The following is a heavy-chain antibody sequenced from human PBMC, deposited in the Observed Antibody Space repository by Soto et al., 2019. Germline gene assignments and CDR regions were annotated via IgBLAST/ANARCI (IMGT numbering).Heavy chain of an antibody. CDR2: IYYSGTT. J-gene: IGHJ6*03. V-gene: IGHV4-59*08. CDR1: GGSIGSYY. CDR3: TRSGYVGSEYYYMDV. D-gene: IGHD2-2*01. Sequence: SETLSLTCTVSGGSIGSYYWSWIRQPPGKGLEWIGYIYYSGTTNYNPSLKSRVTISVDTSKTQFSLKLYSVTAADTAVYYCTRSGYVGSEYYYMDVWGRGTTVTVSS.